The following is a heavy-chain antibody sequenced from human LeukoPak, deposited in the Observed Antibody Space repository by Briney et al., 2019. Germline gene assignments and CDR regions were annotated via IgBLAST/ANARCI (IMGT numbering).Heavy chain of an antibody. CDR1: GFTFGDYS. Sequence: GSLRLSCAASGFTFGDYSMGWIRQAPGKGLQWVSYISSSGSTIYYADSVKGRFTSSRDNAENSLYLQMNSLRAEDTAVYYCARDLLILEFREPPHYFDYWGQGTLVTVSS. J-gene: IGHJ4*02. V-gene: IGHV3-11*04. CDR2: ISSSGSTI. CDR3: ARDLLILEFREPPHYFDY. D-gene: IGHD2-15*01.